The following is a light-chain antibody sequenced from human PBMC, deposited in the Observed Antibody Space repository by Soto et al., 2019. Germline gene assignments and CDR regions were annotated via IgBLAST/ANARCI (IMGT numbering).Light chain of an antibody. CDR3: LQGYSTPYT. J-gene: IGKJ2*01. V-gene: IGKV1-39*01. CDR1: QSISTH. Sequence: DIQMTQSPSSLSASVGDRVTITCRASQSISTHLNWYQQKPGKAPKFLIYAASSLQSGVPSRFSGSGSGTDFTLTISSLQPEDFATYYCLQGYSTPYTFGQGTKLEIK. CDR2: AAS.